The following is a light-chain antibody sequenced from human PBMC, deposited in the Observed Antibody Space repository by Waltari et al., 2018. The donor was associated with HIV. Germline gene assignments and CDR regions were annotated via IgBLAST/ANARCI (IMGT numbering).Light chain of an antibody. CDR2: EVT. CDR1: SSDVGGYNY. CDR3: SSYAGSNNYVV. V-gene: IGLV2-8*01. Sequence: QSALTQPPSASGSPGQPVTIACTGTSSDVGGYNYVSWYQQEPGKAPKLMIYEVTKRPSGVPDRFSGSKSGNTASLTVSGLQAEDEADYYCSSYAGSNNYVVFGGGTRLTVL. J-gene: IGLJ2*01.